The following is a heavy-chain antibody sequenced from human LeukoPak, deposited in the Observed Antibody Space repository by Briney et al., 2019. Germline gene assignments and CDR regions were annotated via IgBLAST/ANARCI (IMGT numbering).Heavy chain of an antibody. CDR2: IYNSGST. CDR1: DGSINIYY. CDR3: ARGYNYGAHYLFDY. J-gene: IGHJ4*02. D-gene: IGHD5-18*01. Sequence: SETLSLTCTVSDGSINIYYWSWIRQAPGKGLEWIGYIYNSGSTNYNPSLRRRVTISMDTSKIQFSLRLTSVTAADTAIYYCARGYNYGAHYLFDYWGQGTLVTVSS. V-gene: IGHV4-59*01.